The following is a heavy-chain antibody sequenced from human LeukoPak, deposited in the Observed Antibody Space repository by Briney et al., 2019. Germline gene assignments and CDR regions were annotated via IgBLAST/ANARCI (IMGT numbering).Heavy chain of an antibody. J-gene: IGHJ4*02. D-gene: IGHD2-15*01. CDR2: ISGSGGST. CDR1: GFTFRSYA. CDR3: ARRLDLGSIVVVVAATGCFDY. V-gene: IGHV3-23*01. Sequence: GGSLRLSCAASGFTFRSYAMSWVRQAPGKGLEWVSSISGSGGSTYYADSVKGRFTISRDNSKNTLYLQTNSLRAEDTAIYYCARRLDLGSIVVVVAATGCFDYWGQGTLVTVSS.